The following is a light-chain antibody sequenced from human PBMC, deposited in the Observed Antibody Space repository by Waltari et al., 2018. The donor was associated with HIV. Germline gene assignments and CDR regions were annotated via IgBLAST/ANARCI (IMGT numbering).Light chain of an antibody. CDR2: NDY. V-gene: IGLV1-47*01. CDR1: SSNVGSDH. CDR3: AAWDNILSGYV. Sequence: QSALTQPPSTSGTPGQRVTMSCSGRSSNVGSDHVYWYQQIPGTAPKLLIYNDYQRPSGVPDRFSGSKSGTSASLAISGLRSEDEADYYCAAWDNILSGYVFGTGTKVTVL. J-gene: IGLJ1*01.